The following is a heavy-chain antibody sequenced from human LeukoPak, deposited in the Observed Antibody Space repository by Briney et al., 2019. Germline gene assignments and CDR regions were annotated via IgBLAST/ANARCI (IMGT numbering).Heavy chain of an antibody. CDR1: GFTFSSYG. V-gene: IGHV3-30*02. Sequence: PGGSLRLSCAASGFTFSSYGMHWVRQAPGKGLEWVAFIRYDGSNKYYADSVKGRFTISGDNSKNTLYLQMNSLRAEDTAVYYCAPGYDILTGYYRRGAFDYWGQGTLVTVSS. J-gene: IGHJ4*02. CDR3: APGYDILTGYYRRGAFDY. D-gene: IGHD3-9*01. CDR2: IRYDGSNK.